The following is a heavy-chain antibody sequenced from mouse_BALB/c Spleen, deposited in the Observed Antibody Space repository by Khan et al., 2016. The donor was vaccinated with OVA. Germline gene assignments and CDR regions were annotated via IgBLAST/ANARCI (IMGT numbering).Heavy chain of an antibody. CDR3: ERGYWAY. V-gene: IGHV5-17*02. CDR2: IYSGSTTT. J-gene: IGHJ2*01. CDR1: GFTFSSFG. Sequence: EVELVESGGGLVQPGGSRKLSCAASGFTFSSFGMHWVRQAPEKGLEWVAYIYSGSTTTYYADPVNGRFTISRDNPKNTPFLQLTSLSSEDTAMYCCERGYWAYWGQGTTLTVSS. D-gene: IGHD4-1*01.